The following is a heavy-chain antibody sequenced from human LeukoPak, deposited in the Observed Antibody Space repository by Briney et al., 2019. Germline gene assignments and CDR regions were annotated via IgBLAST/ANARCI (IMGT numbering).Heavy chain of an antibody. CDR1: GYTFTSYG. V-gene: IGHV1-18*01. CDR3: ARVGPYYYDSSGYYPIDY. J-gene: IGHJ4*02. CDR2: ISAYNGNT. D-gene: IGHD3-22*01. Sequence: ASVKVSCKASGYTFTSYGISWVRQAPGQGLEWMGWISAYNGNTNYAQKLQGRVTMTTDTSTSTAYMELRSLRSDDTAVYYCARVGPYYYDSSGYYPIDYWGQGTLVTVSS.